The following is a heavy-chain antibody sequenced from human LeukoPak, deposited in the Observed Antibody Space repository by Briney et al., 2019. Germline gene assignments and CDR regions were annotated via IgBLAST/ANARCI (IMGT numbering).Heavy chain of an antibody. V-gene: IGHV4-31*03. J-gene: IGHJ5*02. CDR2: IYHTGDT. CDR3: ARRNDPWSGPRNWFDP. CDR1: SGSFSSGGYY. Sequence: PSETLSLTCNVSSGSFSSGGYYWSWIRQHPGKGLEWIGNIYHTGDTFYNPSLQSRFIISVDTSKNQFSLKVSSVTAADTAIYYCARRNDPWSGPRNWFDPWGQGILVTVSS. D-gene: IGHD3-3*01.